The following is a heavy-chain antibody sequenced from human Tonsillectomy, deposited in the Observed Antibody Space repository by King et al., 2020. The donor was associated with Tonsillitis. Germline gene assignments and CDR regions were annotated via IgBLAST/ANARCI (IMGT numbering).Heavy chain of an antibody. Sequence: VQLVQSGAEVKKPGSSVKVSCKASGGTFSSYAISWVRQAPGQGLEWMGGTIPIFGTANYAQKFQGRVTITADESTSTAYMELSSLRSEDTAVYYCAREGGGDCSSTSCYSEHYFDYWGQGTLVTVSS. CDR3: AREGGGDCSSTSCYSEHYFDY. D-gene: IGHD2-2*01. V-gene: IGHV1-69*01. CDR1: GGTFSSYA. J-gene: IGHJ4*02. CDR2: TIPIFGTA.